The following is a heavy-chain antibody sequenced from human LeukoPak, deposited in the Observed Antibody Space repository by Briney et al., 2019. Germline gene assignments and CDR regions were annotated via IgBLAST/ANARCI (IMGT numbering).Heavy chain of an antibody. CDR3: TTTRAHQFDF. V-gene: IGHV4-31*03. CDR1: GGSVSSGDYY. Sequence: SQTLSLTCTVSGGSVSSGDYYWPWIRQHPGKGLEWIGFIYYTGNTYYNPSLKSRLTMSLDTSKNQFSLKLSSVTAADTAVYYCTTTRAHQFDFWGQGTLVTVSS. J-gene: IGHJ4*02. D-gene: IGHD4-11*01. CDR2: IYYTGNT.